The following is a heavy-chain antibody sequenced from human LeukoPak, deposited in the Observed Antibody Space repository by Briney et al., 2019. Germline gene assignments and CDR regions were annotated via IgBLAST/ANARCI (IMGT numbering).Heavy chain of an antibody. CDR2: IYHSGST. J-gene: IGHJ6*04. Sequence: PSETLSLTCTVSGYPISSGYYWGWIRQPPGKGLEWIGSIYHSGSTYYNPSLKSRVTISVDTSKNQFSLKLSSVTAADTAVYYCARVPCTNGVCYFDVWGKGTTVTVSS. CDR3: ARVPCTNGVCYFDV. D-gene: IGHD2-8*01. V-gene: IGHV4-38-2*02. CDR1: GYPISSGYY.